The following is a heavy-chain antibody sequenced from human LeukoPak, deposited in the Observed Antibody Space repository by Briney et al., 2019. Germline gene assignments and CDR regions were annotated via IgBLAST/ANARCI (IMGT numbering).Heavy chain of an antibody. CDR3: AKDSYSKGVF. D-gene: IGHD6-13*01. Sequence: PGGSLTLSCAASGFTFSYHWMTWVRQAPGKGLEWVANIKNDGAVKNYVDSVKGRFTISRDNAKNSLYLQMNSLRAEDTAVYYCAKDSYSKGVFWGQGVLVTVSS. V-gene: IGHV3-7*03. CDR1: GFTFSYHW. J-gene: IGHJ4*02. CDR2: IKNDGAVK.